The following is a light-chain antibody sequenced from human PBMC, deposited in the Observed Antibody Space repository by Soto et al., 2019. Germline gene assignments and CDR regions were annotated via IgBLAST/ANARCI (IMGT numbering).Light chain of an antibody. CDR2: GAS. V-gene: IGKV3-20*01. J-gene: IGKJ2*01. CDR3: QQYVTSLSFYT. CDR1: QSVSSNF. Sequence: EIVLTQSPGTLSLSPGERATLSCRASQSVSSNFLAWYQQKPGQAPRLLIYGASSRATGIPERFSGSGSGTDFTLTISRLEPDDFAVYYCQQYVTSLSFYTFGQGTKLEIK.